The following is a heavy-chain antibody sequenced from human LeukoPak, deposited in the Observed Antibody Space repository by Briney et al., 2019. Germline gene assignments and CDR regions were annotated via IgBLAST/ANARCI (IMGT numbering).Heavy chain of an antibody. CDR2: IYYSGST. CDR3: ARGGQQLVDFDY. CDR1: GGSISSYS. Sequence: SETLSLTCTVPGGSISSYSWSWIRQPPGKGLEWMGYIYYSGSTNYNPSLKSRVTISVDTSKNQFSLKLSSVTAADTAMYYCARGGQQLVDFDYWGQGTLVTVSS. V-gene: IGHV4-59*01. J-gene: IGHJ4*02. D-gene: IGHD6-13*01.